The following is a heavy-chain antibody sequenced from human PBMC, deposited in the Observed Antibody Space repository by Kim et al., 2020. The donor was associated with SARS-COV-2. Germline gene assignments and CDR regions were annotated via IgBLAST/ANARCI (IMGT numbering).Heavy chain of an antibody. CDR3: ARETMIREVTFFDS. CDR2: INSKTGAT. Sequence: ASVKVSCKASGYTFIDCYIHWMRQAPGQGLEWMGRINSKTGATDYAPKFQGRVTMTRDTSISTAYMDLSRLRSDDTAVYYCARETMIREVTFFDSWGRGTRHSVSS. J-gene: IGHJ4*02. CDR1: GYTFIDCY. D-gene: IGHD3-10*01. V-gene: IGHV1-2*06.